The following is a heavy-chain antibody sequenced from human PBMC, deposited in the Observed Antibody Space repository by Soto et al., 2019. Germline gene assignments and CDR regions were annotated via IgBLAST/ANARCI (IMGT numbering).Heavy chain of an antibody. D-gene: IGHD6-13*01. CDR3: ARELGSSWYQDDDAFDI. CDR1: GFTVSSNY. CDR2: IYSGGST. Sequence: GGSLRLSCAASGFTVSSNYMSWVRQAPGKGLEWVSVIYSGGSTYYADSGKGRFTISRDNSKNTLYLQMNSLRAEDTAVYYCARELGSSWYQDDDAFDIWGQGTMVTVSS. V-gene: IGHV3-66*01. J-gene: IGHJ3*02.